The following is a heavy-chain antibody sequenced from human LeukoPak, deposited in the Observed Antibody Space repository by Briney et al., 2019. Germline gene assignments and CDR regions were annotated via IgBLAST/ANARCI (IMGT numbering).Heavy chain of an antibody. D-gene: IGHD5-12*01. CDR3: AREPTSGREPTSGRPLDY. CDR2: IYSSGSN. V-gene: IGHV4-4*07. J-gene: IGHJ4*02. Sequence: SETLSFTCTVSGGSINGYFWSWIRQPDGKGLEWIGRIYSSGSNNYYPSLKSRVTMSLDTSKNHLSLNLSSVTAADTAVYYCAREPTSGREPTSGRPLDYWGQGTLVTVSS. CDR1: GGSINGYF.